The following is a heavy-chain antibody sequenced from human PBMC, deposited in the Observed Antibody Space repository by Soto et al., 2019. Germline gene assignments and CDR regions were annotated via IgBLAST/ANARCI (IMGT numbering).Heavy chain of an antibody. CDR1: GFTLSRHT. CDR3: ARHSSDTSGYPYTFDM. V-gene: IGHV3-21*01. CDR2: IGSRTSDI. J-gene: IGHJ3*02. D-gene: IGHD6-25*01. Sequence: PGGSLRLSCAASGFTLSRHTMNWVRQAPGKGLEWVSFIGSRTSDIYYADSVKGRFTISRDNAKNSLYLDLTRLRAEDTAVSFCARHSSDTSGYPYTFDMWGQGTMVTVSS.